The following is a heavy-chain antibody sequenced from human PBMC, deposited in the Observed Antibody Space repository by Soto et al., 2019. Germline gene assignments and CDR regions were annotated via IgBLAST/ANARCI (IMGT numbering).Heavy chain of an antibody. CDR1: GGSFSGYY. CDR2: INHSGST. Sequence: SETLSLTCAVYGGSFSGYYWSWIRQPPGKGLEWIGEINHSGSTNYNPSLKSRVTISVDTSKNQFSLKLSSVTAADTAVYYCARGRQRITIFGVVIPLGMDVWGQGTTVTV. J-gene: IGHJ6*02. V-gene: IGHV4-34*01. D-gene: IGHD3-3*01. CDR3: ARGRQRITIFGVVIPLGMDV.